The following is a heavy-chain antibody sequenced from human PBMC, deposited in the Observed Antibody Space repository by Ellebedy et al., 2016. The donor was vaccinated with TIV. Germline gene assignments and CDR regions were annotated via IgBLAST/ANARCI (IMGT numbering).Heavy chain of an antibody. CDR3: ARAVYGMGWFDP. Sequence: ASVKVSCKASGYTFTSYAMHWVRQAPGQRLEWMGWINAGNGNTKYSQKFQGRVTITRDTSANTAYMELSSLRSEDTAVYYCARAVYGMGWFDPWGQGTLVTVSS. CDR2: INAGNGNT. J-gene: IGHJ5*02. V-gene: IGHV1-3*01. CDR1: GYTFTSYA. D-gene: IGHD2-8*01.